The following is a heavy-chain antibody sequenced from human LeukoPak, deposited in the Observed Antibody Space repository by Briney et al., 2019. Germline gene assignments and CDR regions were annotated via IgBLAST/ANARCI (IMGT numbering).Heavy chain of an antibody. Sequence: GGSLRLSCAASGFTLNTYCIHWVRQAPGNGLEWVAIISSEGSNKYYADPMKGRFTIARENSKNTLYLQMSSLRGEDTAVYCRAKTTVYLSSWVSYGMDVCGEGGTLTASS. D-gene: IGHD6-6*01. CDR3: AKTTVYLSSWVSYGMDV. J-gene: IGHJ6*04. CDR1: GFTLNTYC. CDR2: ISSEGSNK. V-gene: IGHV3-30*18.